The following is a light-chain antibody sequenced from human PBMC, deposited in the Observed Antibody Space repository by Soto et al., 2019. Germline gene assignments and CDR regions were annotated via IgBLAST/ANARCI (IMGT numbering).Light chain of an antibody. CDR3: QQYDNLPVT. V-gene: IGKV1-33*01. Sequence: DIQMTQSPSSLSASVGDRVTITCQASQDITNYLNWYQQKPGKAPKLLIYDASNLETGVPSRFSGSGSGTDFTFTISSLQPEDNATYYCQQYDNLPVTFGQGTRLDIK. J-gene: IGKJ5*01. CDR1: QDITNY. CDR2: DAS.